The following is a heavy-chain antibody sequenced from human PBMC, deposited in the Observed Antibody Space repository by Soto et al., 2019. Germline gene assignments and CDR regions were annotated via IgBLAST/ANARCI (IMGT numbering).Heavy chain of an antibody. Sequence: LRLSCAASGFTFSSYWMHWVRQAPGKGLVWVSRINSDGSSTSYADSVKGRFTISRDNAKNTLYLQMNSLRAEDTAVYYCARDSARGFTYYYGSGSLYGMDVWGQGTTVTVSS. J-gene: IGHJ6*02. CDR3: ARDSARGFTYYYGSGSLYGMDV. CDR1: GFTFSSYW. CDR2: INSDGSST. D-gene: IGHD3-10*01. V-gene: IGHV3-74*01.